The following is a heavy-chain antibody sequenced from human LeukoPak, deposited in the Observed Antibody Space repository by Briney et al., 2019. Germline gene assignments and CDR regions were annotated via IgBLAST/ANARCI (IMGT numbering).Heavy chain of an antibody. CDR2: ISSSSSTI. V-gene: IGHV3-48*01. J-gene: IGHJ5*02. D-gene: IGHD2-21*02. CDR1: GLTFSSYS. CDR3: AREREIVVVTATHNWFDP. Sequence: GGSLRLSCAASGLTFSSYSMNWVRQAPGKGLEWASYISSSSSTIYYADSVKGRFTISRDNAKNSLYLQMNSLRAEDTAVYYCAREREIVVVTATHNWFDPWGQGTLVTVSS.